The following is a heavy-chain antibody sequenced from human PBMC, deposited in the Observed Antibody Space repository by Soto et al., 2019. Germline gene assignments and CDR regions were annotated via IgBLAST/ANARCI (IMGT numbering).Heavy chain of an antibody. D-gene: IGHD2-15*01. CDR1: GFTFSSYA. J-gene: IGHJ5*02. V-gene: IGHV3-23*01. CDR3: AKTTKMVGRHHP. CDR2: ISGSGGSI. Sequence: EVQLLESGGGLVQPGGSLRLSCAASGFTFSSYAMSWVRQAPGKGLEWVSAISGSGGSIYYADSAKGRFTISRDNSNNTLYLQMNLLSAEDTAVYYCAKTTKMVGRHHPWGQGTLVTVSS.